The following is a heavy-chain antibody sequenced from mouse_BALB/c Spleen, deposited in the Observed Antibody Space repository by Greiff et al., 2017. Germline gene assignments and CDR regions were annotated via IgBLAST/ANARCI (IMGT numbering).Heavy chain of an antibody. CDR3: ARDSYYGSSYVAWFAY. V-gene: IGHV5-12-1*01. J-gene: IGHJ3*01. Sequence: EVQGVESGGGLVKPGGSLKLSCAASGFAFSSYDMSWVRQTPEKRLEWVAYISSCGGSTYYPDTVKGRFTISRDNAKNTLYLQMSSLKSEDTAMYYCARDSYYGSSYVAWFAYWGQGTLVTVSA. D-gene: IGHD1-1*01. CDR1: GFAFSSYD. CDR2: ISSCGGST.